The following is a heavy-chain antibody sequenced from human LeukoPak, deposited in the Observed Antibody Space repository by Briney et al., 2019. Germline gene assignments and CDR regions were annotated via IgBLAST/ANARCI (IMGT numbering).Heavy chain of an antibody. Sequence: SETLSLTCTVSGGSIISSSYYWGWIRQPPGKGLEWIGSIYYSGSTYYNPSLKSRVTISVDTSKNQFSLKLSSVTAADTAVYYCAADLPYNAFDIWGQGTMVTVSS. CDR1: GGSIISSSYY. J-gene: IGHJ3*02. CDR3: AADLPYNAFDI. CDR2: IYYSGST. V-gene: IGHV4-39*07. D-gene: IGHD3-3*01.